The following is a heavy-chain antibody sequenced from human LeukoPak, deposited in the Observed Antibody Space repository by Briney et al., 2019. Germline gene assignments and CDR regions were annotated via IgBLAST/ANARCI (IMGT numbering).Heavy chain of an antibody. CDR2: ITGSGAAA. V-gene: IGHV3-23*01. J-gene: IGHJ3*02. CDR1: GFTFSSYG. CDR3: AKVRLFDAFDI. D-gene: IGHD6-25*01. Sequence: PGGSLRLSCAASGFTFSSYGMSWVRQAPGKGLEWVSTITGSGAAAFYADSVKGRFTISRDNSKNTLYLQMNSLRAEDTAVYYCAKVRLFDAFDIWGQGTMVTVSS.